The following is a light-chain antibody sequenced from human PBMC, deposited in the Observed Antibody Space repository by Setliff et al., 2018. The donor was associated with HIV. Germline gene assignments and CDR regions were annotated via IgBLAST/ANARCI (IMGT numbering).Light chain of an antibody. J-gene: IGLJ2*01. CDR3: CSYVSGDTWI. Sequence: QSALTQPASVSGSPGQSITISCTGSATDVGNYESVSWYQHHPGEVPKPIIYAVNKRPSGISNRFSGSKTGNSASLTISGLHTEDEADYYCCSYVSGDTWIFGGGTKVTV. CDR2: AVN. CDR1: ATDVGNYES. V-gene: IGLV2-23*02.